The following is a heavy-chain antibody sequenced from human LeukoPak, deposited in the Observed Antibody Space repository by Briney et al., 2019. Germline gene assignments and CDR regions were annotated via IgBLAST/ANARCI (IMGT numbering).Heavy chain of an antibody. V-gene: IGHV4-30-4*01. D-gene: IGHD3-9*01. Sequence: SETLSLTCTVSGGSISSGDYYWSWIRQPPGKGLEWIGYIYYSGSTYYNPSLKSRVTISVDTSKNQFSLKLSSVTAADTAVYYCARALGYDVLTGYNRGWFFDLWGRGTLVTISS. CDR2: IYYSGST. J-gene: IGHJ2*01. CDR1: GGSISSGDYY. CDR3: ARALGYDVLTGYNRGWFFDL.